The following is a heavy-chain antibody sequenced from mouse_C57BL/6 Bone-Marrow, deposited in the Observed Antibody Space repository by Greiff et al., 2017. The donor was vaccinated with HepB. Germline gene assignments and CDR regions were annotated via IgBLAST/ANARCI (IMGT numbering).Heavy chain of an antibody. Sequence: EVKLMESGEGLVKPGGSLKLSCAASGFTFSSYAMSWVRQTPEKRLEWVAYISSGGDYIYYADTVKGRFTISRDNARNTLYLQMSSLKSEDTAMYYCTRRWDYERDYWGQGTTLTVSS. CDR3: TRRWDYERDY. D-gene: IGHD2-4*01. CDR1: GFTFSSYA. CDR2: ISSGGDYI. V-gene: IGHV5S21*01. J-gene: IGHJ2*01.